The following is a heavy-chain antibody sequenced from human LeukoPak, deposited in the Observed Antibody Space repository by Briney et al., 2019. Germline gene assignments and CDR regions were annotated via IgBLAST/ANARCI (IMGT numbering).Heavy chain of an antibody. CDR3: ARDNSGSYHFDY. D-gene: IGHD1-26*01. CDR1: GGSISSSSYY. Sequence: SETLSLTCTVSGGSISSSSYYWGWIRQPPGKGLEWIGSIYYSGRTYYNASLKSRVTISVDTSKNQFSLKLSSVTAADTAVYYCARDNSGSYHFDYWGQGTLVTVSS. V-gene: IGHV4-39*07. J-gene: IGHJ4*02. CDR2: IYYSGRT.